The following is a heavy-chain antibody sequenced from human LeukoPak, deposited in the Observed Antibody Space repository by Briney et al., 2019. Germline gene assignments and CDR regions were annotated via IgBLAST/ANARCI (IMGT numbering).Heavy chain of an antibody. Sequence: GGSLRLSCAASGFTFSSYAMTWVRQAPGKGLDWVSAITGSGANIYYADSVRGRFTISRDSSKSTLYLQMNSLRSEDTAVYYCARDEGIEGYFDYWGQGTLVTVSS. CDR1: GFTFSSYA. V-gene: IGHV3-23*01. CDR3: ARDEGIEGYFDY. CDR2: ITGSGANI. J-gene: IGHJ4*02.